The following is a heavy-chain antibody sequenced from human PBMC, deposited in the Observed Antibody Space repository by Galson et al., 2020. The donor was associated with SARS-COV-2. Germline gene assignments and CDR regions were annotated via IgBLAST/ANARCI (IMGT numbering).Heavy chain of an antibody. J-gene: IGHJ5*02. D-gene: IGHD3-22*01. CDR2: IYYSGST. CDR3: AREVILRNNWFDP. Sequence: SQTLSLTCTVSGGSISSYYWSWIRQPPGKGLEWIGYIYYSGSTNYNPSLKSRVTISVDTSKNQFSLKLSSVTAADTAVYYCAREVILRNNWFDPWGQGTLVTVSS. CDR1: GGSISSYY. V-gene: IGHV4-59*01.